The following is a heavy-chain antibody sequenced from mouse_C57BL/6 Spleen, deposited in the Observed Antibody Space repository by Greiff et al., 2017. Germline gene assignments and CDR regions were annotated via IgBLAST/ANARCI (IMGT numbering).Heavy chain of an antibody. CDR3: AREDGNSSSMDY. D-gene: IGHD1-1*01. Sequence: VKLMESGPGLVAPSQSLPITCTVSGFSLTSYGVHWVRQPPGKGLEWLVVIWSDGSTTYNSALKSRLSISKDNSKSQVFLKMNSLQTDDTAMYYCAREDGNSSSMDYWGQGTSVTVSS. CDR1: GFSLTSYG. J-gene: IGHJ4*01. CDR2: IWSDGST. V-gene: IGHV2-6*03.